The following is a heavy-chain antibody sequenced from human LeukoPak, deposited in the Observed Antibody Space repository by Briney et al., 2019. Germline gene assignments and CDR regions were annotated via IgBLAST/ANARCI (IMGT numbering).Heavy chain of an antibody. J-gene: IGHJ4*02. D-gene: IGHD1-26*01. Sequence: AGGSLRLSCAASGFTFDDYAMHWVRQAPGKGLEWVSLISGDGGSTYYADSVKGRFTISRDNSKNSLYLQMNSLRTKDTALYYCAKLGSNGNDYWGQGTLVTVSS. CDR3: AKLGSNGNDY. V-gene: IGHV3-43*02. CDR2: ISGDGGST. CDR1: GFTFDDYA.